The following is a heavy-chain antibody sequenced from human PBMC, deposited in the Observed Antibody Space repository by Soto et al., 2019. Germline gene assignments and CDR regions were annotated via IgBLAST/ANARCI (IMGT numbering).Heavy chain of an antibody. V-gene: IGHV3-74*01. J-gene: IGHJ6*02. CDR1: GFTFSSYW. CDR3: VRDSDQLIYGFYCYYGMDV. D-gene: IGHD2-2*02. Sequence: PGGSLRLSCAASGFTFSSYWMHWVRQAPGKGLVWVSRINSDGSSTGYADSVKGRFTISRDNAKNTLYLQMNSLRAEDTAVYYCVRDSDQLIYGFYCYYGMDVWGQGTTVTVSS. CDR2: INSDGSST.